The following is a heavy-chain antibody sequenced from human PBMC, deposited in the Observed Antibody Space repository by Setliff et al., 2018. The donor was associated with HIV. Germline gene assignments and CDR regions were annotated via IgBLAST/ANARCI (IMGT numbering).Heavy chain of an antibody. CDR2: INPNGGYT. Sequence: ASVKVSCKASGYTFTSYGISWVRQAPGQGLEWMGWINPNGGYTNYAQKFLGRVTMTRDTSFTTAYLELSRLGPDDTAVYYCAADNYNCNSFDSWGQGSPVTVSS. D-gene: IGHD3-3*01. V-gene: IGHV1-2*02. CDR1: GYTFTSYG. J-gene: IGHJ4*02. CDR3: AADNYNCNSFDS.